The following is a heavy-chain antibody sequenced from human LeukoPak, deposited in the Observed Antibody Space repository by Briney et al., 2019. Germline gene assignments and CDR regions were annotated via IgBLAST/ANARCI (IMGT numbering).Heavy chain of an antibody. Sequence: GGSLRLSCAASGFIFSSHALHWVRQAPGKGLEWVAVLSYDGRDESYADSVKGRFTISRDNSKNTLYLQMNNLGAEDTAVYYCARVPSSGWLYYFDYWGQGTLVTVSS. CDR2: LSYDGRDE. CDR1: GFIFSSHA. CDR3: ARVPSSGWLYYFDY. D-gene: IGHD6-19*01. V-gene: IGHV3-30*04. J-gene: IGHJ4*02.